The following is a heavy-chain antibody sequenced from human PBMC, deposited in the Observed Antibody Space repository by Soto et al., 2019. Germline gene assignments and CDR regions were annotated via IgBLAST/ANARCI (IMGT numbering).Heavy chain of an antibody. CDR2: IVVGSGNT. CDR3: AALYDFWSGSYYYGMDV. D-gene: IGHD3-3*01. J-gene: IGHJ6*02. CDR1: GFTFTSSA. Sequence: ASVEVSCNASGFTFTSSAVQWVRQARGQRLEWIGWIVVGSGNTNYAQKFQERVTITRDMSTSTAYMELSSLRSEDTAVYYCAALYDFWSGSYYYGMDVWGQGTTVTVSS. V-gene: IGHV1-58*01.